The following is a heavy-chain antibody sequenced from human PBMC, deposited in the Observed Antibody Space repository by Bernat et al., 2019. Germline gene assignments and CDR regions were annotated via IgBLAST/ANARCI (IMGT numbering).Heavy chain of an antibody. J-gene: IGHJ6*03. CDR3: ARVHRNPTVTTGYYYYYMDV. CDR1: GFTFSSYS. Sequence: EVQLVESGGGLVKPGGSLRLSCAASGFTFSSYSMSWVRQAPGKGLEWVSYISSSSSYIYYADSVKGRFTISRDNAKNSLYLQMNSLRAEDTAVYYCARVHRNPTVTTGYYYYYMDVWGKGTTVTVSS. D-gene: IGHD4-17*01. V-gene: IGHV3-21*05. CDR2: ISSSSSYI.